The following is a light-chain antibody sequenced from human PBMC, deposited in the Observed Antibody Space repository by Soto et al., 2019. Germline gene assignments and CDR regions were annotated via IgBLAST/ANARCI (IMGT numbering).Light chain of an antibody. Sequence: EIVMTQSPATLSVSPGERATLSCRASQSVSSNSAWYQQKPGQAPRLLIYGASTRATGIPARFSGSGSGTEFTLTISSLQSEDFAVYYCQQYNNWPPWTFGQGTKVEIQ. J-gene: IGKJ1*01. CDR1: QSVSSN. V-gene: IGKV3-15*01. CDR3: QQYNNWPPWT. CDR2: GAS.